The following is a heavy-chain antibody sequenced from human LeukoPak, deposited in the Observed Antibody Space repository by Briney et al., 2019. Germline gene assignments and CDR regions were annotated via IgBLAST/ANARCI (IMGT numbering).Heavy chain of an antibody. CDR1: GFAFDDYG. Sequence: AGSLRLSCAASGFAFDDYGMHWVRQAPGKGLEWVSLISGDGGSTYYADSVKGRFSISRDNSRNSLFLQMNSLRTEDTALYYCAKDSSSWYAYWGQGTLVTVSS. D-gene: IGHD6-13*01. V-gene: IGHV3-43*02. J-gene: IGHJ4*02. CDR2: ISGDGGST. CDR3: AKDSSSWYAY.